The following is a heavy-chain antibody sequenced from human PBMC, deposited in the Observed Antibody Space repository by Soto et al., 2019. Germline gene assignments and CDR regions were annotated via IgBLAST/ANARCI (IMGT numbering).Heavy chain of an antibody. CDR2: ISGSGGST. D-gene: IGHD1-26*01. Sequence: PGGSLRVSCAAAGFNFSSYAMSWVRQAPGKGLEWVSAISGSGGSTYYADSVKGRFTISRDNSKNTLYLQMNSLRAEDTAVYYCARESIVGATNTFDYWGQGTLVTVSS. J-gene: IGHJ4*02. V-gene: IGHV3-23*01. CDR3: ARESIVGATNTFDY. CDR1: GFNFSSYA.